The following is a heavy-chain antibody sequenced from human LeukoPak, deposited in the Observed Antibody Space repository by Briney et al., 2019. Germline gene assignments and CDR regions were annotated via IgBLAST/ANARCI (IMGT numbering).Heavy chain of an antibody. CDR2: IYTSGST. Sequence: PSETLSLTCTVSGGSISSYYWSWIRQPAGKGLEWIGRIYTSGSTNYNPSLKSRVTISVDTSKNQFSLKLSSVTAADTAVYYCARGATMVRGVDIFDYWGQGTLVTVSS. J-gene: IGHJ4*02. V-gene: IGHV4-4*07. D-gene: IGHD3-10*01. CDR3: ARGATMVRGVDIFDY. CDR1: GGSISSYY.